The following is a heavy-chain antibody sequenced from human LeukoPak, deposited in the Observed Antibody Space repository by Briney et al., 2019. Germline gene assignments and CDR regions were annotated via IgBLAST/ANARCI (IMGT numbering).Heavy chain of an antibody. CDR1: GFTFSSYW. Sequence: PGGSLRLSCAASGFTFSSYWMHWVRQAPGKGLVWVSRINTDGSSTSYADSVKGRFTISRDNAKNTLYLQMNSLRAGDTAVYYCARGGPHDYSDYCFDYWGQGILVTVSP. CDR3: ARGGPHDYSDYCFDY. V-gene: IGHV3-74*01. CDR2: INTDGSST. J-gene: IGHJ4*02. D-gene: IGHD4-11*01.